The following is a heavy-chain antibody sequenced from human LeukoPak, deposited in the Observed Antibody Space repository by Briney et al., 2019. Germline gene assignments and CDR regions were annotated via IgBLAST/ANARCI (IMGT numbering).Heavy chain of an antibody. J-gene: IGHJ4*02. Sequence: PGGSLRLSCAASGFTSSSYWMNWVRQAPGKGLEWVANIKQDGSEKYYVDSVKGRFTISRDNAKNSLYLQMNSLRAEDTAVYYCARDYDFWGQGTLVTVSS. CDR2: IKQDGSEK. CDR3: ARDYDF. V-gene: IGHV3-7*01. CDR1: GFTSSSYW. D-gene: IGHD3-3*01.